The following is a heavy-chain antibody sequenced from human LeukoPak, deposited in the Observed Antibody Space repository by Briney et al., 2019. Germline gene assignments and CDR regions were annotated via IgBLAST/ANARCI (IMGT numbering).Heavy chain of an antibody. D-gene: IGHD2/OR15-2a*01. CDR2: IKQDGSEK. Sequence: GGSLRLSCAASGFTFSSYWMSWVRQAPGKGLEWVANIKQDGSEKYYVVSVKGRITISRDNAKNSLYLQMNSLRAEDTAVYYCARDRRIQYYYYYYGMDVWGQGTTVTVSS. J-gene: IGHJ6*02. V-gene: IGHV3-7*01. CDR3: ARDRRIQYYYYYYGMDV. CDR1: GFTFSSYW.